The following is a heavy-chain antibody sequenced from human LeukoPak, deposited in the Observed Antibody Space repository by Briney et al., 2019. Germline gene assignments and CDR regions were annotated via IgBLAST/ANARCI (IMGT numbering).Heavy chain of an antibody. V-gene: IGHV3-21*04. CDR3: ARGELTTGNAFDI. D-gene: IGHD3-22*01. CDR1: GFTFSSYS. CDR2: ISSSSSYI. J-gene: IGHJ3*02. Sequence: GGSLRLSCAASGFTFSSYSMNWVRQAPGKGLEWVSSISSSSSYIYYADSVKGRFTISRDNAKNSLYLQMNSLRAEDTAVYYCARGELTTGNAFDIWGQGTTVTVSS.